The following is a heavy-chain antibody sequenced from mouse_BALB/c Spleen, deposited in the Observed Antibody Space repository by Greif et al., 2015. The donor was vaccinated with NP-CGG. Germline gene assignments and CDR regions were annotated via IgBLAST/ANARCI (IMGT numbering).Heavy chain of an antibody. CDR1: GYTFTSYW. Sequence: QVQLQQSGAELAKPGASVKMSCKASGYTFTSYWMHWVKQRPGQGLEWIGYINPSTGYTEYNQKFKDKATLTADKSSSTAYMQLSSLTSEDSAVYYCARPGYGYAMDYWGQGTSVTVSS. CDR2: INPSTGYT. D-gene: IGHD1-2*01. CDR3: ARPGYGYAMDY. J-gene: IGHJ4*01. V-gene: IGHV1-7*01.